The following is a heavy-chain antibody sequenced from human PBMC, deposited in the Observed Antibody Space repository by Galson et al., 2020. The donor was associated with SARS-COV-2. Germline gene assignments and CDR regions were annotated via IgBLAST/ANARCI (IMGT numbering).Heavy chain of an antibody. CDR3: AINYQLDS. V-gene: IGHV3-74*01. J-gene: IGHJ4*02. CDR2: INNDGSSA. CDR1: GLTFNNYW. Sequence: GGSLRLSCAASGLTFNNYWMHWVRQAPGKGLVWVSRINNDGSSAIYADSVKGRFTISRDNAENTLYLQMNSLRAEDTAMYYCAINYQLDSWGQGTLVTVSS. D-gene: IGHD2-2*01.